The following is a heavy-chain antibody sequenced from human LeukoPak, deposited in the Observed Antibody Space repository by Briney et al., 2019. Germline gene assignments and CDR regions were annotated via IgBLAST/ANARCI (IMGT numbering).Heavy chain of an antibody. CDR1: GITFSTSD. CDR2: IGTAGDT. CDR3: ARGSVRVGMDV. D-gene: IGHD6-13*01. V-gene: IGHV3-13*01. J-gene: IGHJ6*02. Sequence: GGSLRLSCEASGITFSTSDMHWVRQAPGRGLEWVSVIGTAGDTYYADSVKGRFTISRENAKNSLYLQMNSLRAGDTAVYYCARGSVRVGMDVWGQGTTVTVSS.